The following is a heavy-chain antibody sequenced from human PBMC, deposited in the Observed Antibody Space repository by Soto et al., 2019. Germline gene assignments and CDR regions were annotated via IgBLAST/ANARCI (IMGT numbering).Heavy chain of an antibody. J-gene: IGHJ2*01. V-gene: IGHV4-34*01. D-gene: IGHD3-10*01. Sequence: SETLSLTCAVYGGSFSGYYWSWIRQPPGKGLEWIGYIYYSGSTDYSPSLKSRVTISIDTSKNQFSLKLSSVTAADTAVYYCARDHYGSGSFYNWYFDVWGRGTLVTVSS. CDR2: IYYSGST. CDR1: GGSFSGYY. CDR3: ARDHYGSGSFYNWYFDV.